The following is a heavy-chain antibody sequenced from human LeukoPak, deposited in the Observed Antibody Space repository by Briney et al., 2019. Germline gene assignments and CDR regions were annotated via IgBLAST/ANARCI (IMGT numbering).Heavy chain of an antibody. D-gene: IGHD6-13*01. V-gene: IGHV3-21*01. Sequence: GGSLRLSCAASGCTFSTYSMNWVRQAPGKGLEWVSSISGRGRDIFYADSVKGRFTISRDNAKNSLYLHMNSLRAEDTAVYYCARELTAAAGLDYWGQGTLVTVSS. CDR1: GCTFSTYS. CDR3: ARELTAAAGLDY. J-gene: IGHJ4*02. CDR2: ISGRGRDI.